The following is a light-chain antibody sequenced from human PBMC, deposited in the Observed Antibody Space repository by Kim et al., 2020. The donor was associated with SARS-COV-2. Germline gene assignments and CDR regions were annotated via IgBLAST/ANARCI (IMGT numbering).Light chain of an antibody. Sequence: EIVLTQSPGTLSLSPGARVTLSCRASQRVTSSFLAWYQQKSGQAPRLLIYGSSYRATGIPDRFSGSGSGTDFTLTISKLEPEDFAVYYCQQYGDSLLTFGGGTKVDIK. CDR3: QQYGDSLLT. J-gene: IGKJ4*01. CDR2: GSS. CDR1: QRVTSSF. V-gene: IGKV3-20*01.